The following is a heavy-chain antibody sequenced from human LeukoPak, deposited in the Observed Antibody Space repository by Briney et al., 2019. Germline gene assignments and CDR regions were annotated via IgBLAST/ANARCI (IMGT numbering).Heavy chain of an antibody. D-gene: IGHD2-15*01. J-gene: IGHJ4*02. CDR3: ASTPFSRYCSGGSCYSGGFDY. CDR1: GGTFISYA. V-gene: IGHV1-69*05. Sequence: SVKVSCKASGGTFISYAISWVRQAPGQGLEWMGGIIPIFGTANYAQKFQGRVTITTDESTSTAYMELSSLRSEDTAVYYCASTPFSRYCSGGSCYSGGFDYWGQGTLVTVSS. CDR2: IIPIFGTA.